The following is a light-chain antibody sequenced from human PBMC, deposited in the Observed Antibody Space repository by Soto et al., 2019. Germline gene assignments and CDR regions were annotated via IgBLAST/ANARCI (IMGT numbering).Light chain of an antibody. Sequence: DIQMTQSPSSLSASVGDRVTITCRASQRVGSYLNWYQQKQGKAPTLLIYSASELQSGVSSRFSGSGSGTDFTLTIRNLQPEDFAVYYCQQSHNTPLTFGQGTKVEI. CDR1: QRVGSY. CDR3: QQSHNTPLT. J-gene: IGKJ1*01. V-gene: IGKV1-39*01. CDR2: SAS.